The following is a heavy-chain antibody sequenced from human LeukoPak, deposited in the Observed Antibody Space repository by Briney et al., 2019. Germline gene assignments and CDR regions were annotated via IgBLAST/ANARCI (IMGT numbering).Heavy chain of an antibody. V-gene: IGHV3-9*01. Sequence: GGSLRLSCAASGFTFKDHVMHWVRQAPGKGLEWVSSISWSGDRMGYADAVKGRFTISRDNAKNSLFLQMNSLRVEDTALYYCAKDLGGSATTVWGQGTLVTVSS. CDR2: ISWSGDRM. CDR3: AKDLGGSATTV. D-gene: IGHD2-2*01. CDR1: GFTFKDHV. J-gene: IGHJ4*02.